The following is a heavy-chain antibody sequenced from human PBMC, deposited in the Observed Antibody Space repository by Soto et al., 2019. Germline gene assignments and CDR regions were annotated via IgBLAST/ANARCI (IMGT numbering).Heavy chain of an antibody. J-gene: IGHJ5*02. D-gene: IGHD3-10*01. CDR1: GFTFSRYA. V-gene: IGHV3-23*01. CDR2: ISGSGGST. CDR3: AKGGDYGSGLFDP. Sequence: EVQLLESGGGLVQPGGSLRLSCAASGFTFSRYAMSWVRQAPGKGLEWVSAISGSGGSTYYADSVKGRFTISRDNSKNPLNYQMDSLGGEGAGRNYCAKGGDYGSGLFDPWGQGTLVTVSS.